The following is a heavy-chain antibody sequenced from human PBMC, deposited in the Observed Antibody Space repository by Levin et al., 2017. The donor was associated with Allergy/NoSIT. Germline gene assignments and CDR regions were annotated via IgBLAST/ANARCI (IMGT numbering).Heavy chain of an antibody. CDR2: ISAYNGNT. Sequence: ASVKVSCKASGYTFTSYGISWVRQAPGQGLEWMGWISAYNGNTNYAQKLQGRVTMTTDTSTSTAYMELRSLRSDDTAVYYCARDKGVVVPAAMNDYWGQGTLVTVSS. D-gene: IGHD2-2*01. J-gene: IGHJ4*02. CDR1: GYTFTSYG. CDR3: ARDKGVVVPAAMNDY. V-gene: IGHV1-18*01.